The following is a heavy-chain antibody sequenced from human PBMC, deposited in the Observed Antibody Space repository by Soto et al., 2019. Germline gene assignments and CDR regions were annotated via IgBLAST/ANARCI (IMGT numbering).Heavy chain of an antibody. V-gene: IGHV1-18*01. D-gene: IGHD3-10*01. CDR2: ISTSNGDT. Sequence: QAELVQSGSEVKKPGASVKVSCKASGYSFIIHGITWVRQAPGQGLEWMGWISTSNGDTDIAQRFQGGVAMTIDTSARTVYLEVRRLRSDDSAVYYCVRNNHGAGNYYYAMDVWGQGTTVTV. CDR1: GYSFIIHG. CDR3: VRNNHGAGNYYYAMDV. J-gene: IGHJ6*02.